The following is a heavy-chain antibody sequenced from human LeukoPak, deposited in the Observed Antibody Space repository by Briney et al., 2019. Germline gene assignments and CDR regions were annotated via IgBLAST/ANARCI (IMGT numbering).Heavy chain of an antibody. CDR2: ISGSGATT. CDR1: GFSFSNCA. Sequence: GGSLRLSCAASGFSFSNCAMSWVSQAPGKGLEWVSGISGSGATTYYADSVKGRFTISRDNSKNTLFLQMNSLRAEDTAVYSCAKVVGYSYGYFEHWGQGTLVTVSS. J-gene: IGHJ4*02. D-gene: IGHD5-18*01. V-gene: IGHV3-23*01. CDR3: AKVVGYSYGYFEH.